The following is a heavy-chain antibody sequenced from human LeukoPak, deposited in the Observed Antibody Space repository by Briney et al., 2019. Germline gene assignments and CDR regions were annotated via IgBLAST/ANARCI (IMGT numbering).Heavy chain of an antibody. Sequence: GGSLRLSCAASGFTFSSYWMSWVLQAPGKGLEWVANIKQDGSEKYYVDSVKGRFTISRDNAKNSLYLQMNSLRAEDTAVYYCARVSGRILVRGVSFFDYWGQGTLVTVSS. CDR1: GFTFSSYW. CDR3: ARVSGRILVRGVSFFDY. V-gene: IGHV3-7*01. D-gene: IGHD3-10*01. CDR2: IKQDGSEK. J-gene: IGHJ4*02.